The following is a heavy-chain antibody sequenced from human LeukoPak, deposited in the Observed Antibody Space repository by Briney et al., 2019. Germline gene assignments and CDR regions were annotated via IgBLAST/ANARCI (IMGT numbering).Heavy chain of an antibody. CDR2: ISYDGSNK. D-gene: IGHD3-3*01. CDR1: GFTSSSYA. Sequence: PGGSLRLSCAASGFTSSSYAMHWVRQAPGKGLEWVAVISYDGSNKYYADSVKGRFTISRDNSKNTLYLQMNSLRAEDTAVYYCARDFWSGPYYYYYYMDVWGKGTTVTVSS. J-gene: IGHJ6*03. CDR3: ARDFWSGPYYYYYYMDV. V-gene: IGHV3-30-3*01.